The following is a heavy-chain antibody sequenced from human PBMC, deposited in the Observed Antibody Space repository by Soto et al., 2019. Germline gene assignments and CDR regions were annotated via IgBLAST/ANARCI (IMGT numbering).Heavy chain of an antibody. CDR3: ARDPITGSYRATFDR. D-gene: IGHD3-10*01. CDR2: IHYSGST. J-gene: IGHJ5*02. Sequence: SETLSLTCTVSGGSLNNYYWNWIRQPPGKGLEWIGYIHYSGSTNYNPSLKSRVTISVDTSKKQFSLKLTSVTAADTAVYYCARDPITGSYRATFDRWGQGTLVTVSS. V-gene: IGHV4-59*01. CDR1: GGSLNNYY.